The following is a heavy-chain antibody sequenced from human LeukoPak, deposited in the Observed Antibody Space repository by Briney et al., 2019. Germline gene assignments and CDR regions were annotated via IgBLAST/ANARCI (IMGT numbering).Heavy chain of an antibody. CDR3: ARSSGYDLPYYFDY. CDR2: ISGSGGST. D-gene: IGHD5-12*01. J-gene: IGHJ4*02. CDR1: GFTVSSNY. V-gene: IGHV3-23*01. Sequence: GGSLRLSCAASGFTVSSNYMSWVRQAPGKGLEWVSAISGSGGSTYYADSVKGRFTISRDNSKNTLYLQMNSLRAEDTAVYYCARSSGYDLPYYFDYWGQGTLVTVSS.